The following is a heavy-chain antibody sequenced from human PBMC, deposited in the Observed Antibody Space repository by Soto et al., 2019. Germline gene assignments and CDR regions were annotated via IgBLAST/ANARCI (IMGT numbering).Heavy chain of an antibody. CDR2: MNPNSGNT. J-gene: IGHJ6*02. D-gene: IGHD6-19*01. CDR3: ARLSSGWYRSLDYGMDV. CDR1: GYTFTSYD. V-gene: IGHV1-8*01. Sequence: LKVSCKASGYTFTSYDINWVRHATGQLLEWTGWMNPNSGNTVYAQKFQGQVTISADKSISTAYLQWSSLKASDTSMYYCARLSSGWYRSLDYGMDVWGQGTTVTVSS.